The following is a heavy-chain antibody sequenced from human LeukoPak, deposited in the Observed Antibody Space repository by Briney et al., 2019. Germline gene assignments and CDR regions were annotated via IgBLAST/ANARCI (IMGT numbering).Heavy chain of an antibody. Sequence: GASVKVSCKASGYTFTGYYMHWVRQAPGQGLEWMGWINPNSGGTNYAQKFQGRVTMPSDTSISTAYMELSRLRSDDTAVYYCARVGGSWYIFDYWGQGTLVTVSS. CDR2: INPNSGGT. D-gene: IGHD6-13*01. J-gene: IGHJ4*02. CDR3: ARVGGSWYIFDY. V-gene: IGHV1-2*02. CDR1: GYTFTGYY.